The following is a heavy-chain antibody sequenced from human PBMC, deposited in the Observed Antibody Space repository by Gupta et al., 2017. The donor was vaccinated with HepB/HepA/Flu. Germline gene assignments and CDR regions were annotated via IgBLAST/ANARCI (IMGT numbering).Heavy chain of an antibody. Sequence: QVQLVDSGGDLVKPGGSLRLSCAASGFTFSDYYMTWIRQAPGRGLEWVSYNSNVDTIYYAGSVKGRFTVAKDNAKNSLYLEMNSLRAEDTAVYYCARIQRYCSSTTCPRTIDYWGQGTLVTVSS. J-gene: IGHJ4*02. CDR2: NSNVDTI. V-gene: IGHV3-11*04. D-gene: IGHD2-2*01. CDR3: ARIQRYCSSTTCPRTIDY. CDR1: GFTFSDYY.